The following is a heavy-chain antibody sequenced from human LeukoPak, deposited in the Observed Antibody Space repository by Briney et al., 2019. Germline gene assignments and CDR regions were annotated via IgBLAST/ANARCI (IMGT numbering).Heavy chain of an antibody. CDR3: ARVISSGLLRFSRNWFDP. V-gene: IGHV4-31*03. CDR2: IYYSGST. D-gene: IGHD3-3*01. Sequence: TLSLTCTVSGGSISSGGYYWSWIRQHPGKGLEWIGYIYYSGSTYYNPSLKSRVTISVDTSKNQFSLKLSSVTAADTAVYYCARVISSGLLRFSRNWFDPWGQGTLVTVSS. J-gene: IGHJ5*02. CDR1: GGSISSGGYY.